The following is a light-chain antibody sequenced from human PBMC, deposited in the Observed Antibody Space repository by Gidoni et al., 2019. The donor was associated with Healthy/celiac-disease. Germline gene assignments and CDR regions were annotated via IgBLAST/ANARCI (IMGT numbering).Light chain of an antibody. CDR2: DVS. V-gene: IGLV2-11*01. CDR3: CSYAGSYVV. Sequence: QSALTQPRSVSGSPGQSVTISCTGTSSDVGGYNYVSWYQQHPGKAPKLMIYDVSKRPSGVPDRFSCSKSGNTASLTISVLQAEDEADYYCCSYAGSYVVFGGGTKLTVL. CDR1: SSDVGGYNY. J-gene: IGLJ2*01.